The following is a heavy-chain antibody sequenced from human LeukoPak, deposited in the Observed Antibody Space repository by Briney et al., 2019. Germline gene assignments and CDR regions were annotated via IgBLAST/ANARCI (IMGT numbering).Heavy chain of an antibody. D-gene: IGHD2-2*01. J-gene: IGHJ6*04. CDR1: GGSISGYY. Sequence: SETLSLTCAVYGGSISGYYWSWIRQPPGKGLEWIGEINHSGSTNYNPSLKSRVTISVDTSKNQFSLKLSSVTAADTAVYYCARVRVVPAAVGRIKVDYGMDVWGKGTTVTVSS. CDR2: INHSGST. V-gene: IGHV4-34*01. CDR3: ARVRVVPAAVGRIKVDYGMDV.